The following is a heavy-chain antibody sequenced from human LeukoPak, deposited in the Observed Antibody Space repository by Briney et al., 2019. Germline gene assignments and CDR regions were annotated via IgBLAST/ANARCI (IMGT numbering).Heavy chain of an antibody. V-gene: IGHV3-21*01. CDR3: ARARDGGSSDFDY. J-gene: IGHJ4*02. Sequence: PGGSLRLSCAASGFTFSSYIMNWVRQAPGKGLEWVASISRNSTYIHYADSVKGRFTISRDNARNSLFLQMNSLRAGDTAVYYCARARDGGSSDFDYWGQGTLVTVSS. CDR2: ISRNSTYI. D-gene: IGHD1-26*01. CDR1: GFTFSSYI.